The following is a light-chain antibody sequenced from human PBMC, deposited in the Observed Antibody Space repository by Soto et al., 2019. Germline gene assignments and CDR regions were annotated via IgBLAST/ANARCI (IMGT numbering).Light chain of an antibody. V-gene: IGKV3-20*01. CDR2: GVS. CDR1: QSVSTRY. J-gene: IGKJ3*01. CDR3: QQFGTSPLVT. Sequence: EIVLTQSPGTLSLSPGERATLSCRASQSVSTRYLAWYQQKPGQAPRLLIHGVSSRATGIPDRFSGSGSGTDFIHTISRLEPEDFAVYYCQQFGTSPLVTFGPGTKVDIK.